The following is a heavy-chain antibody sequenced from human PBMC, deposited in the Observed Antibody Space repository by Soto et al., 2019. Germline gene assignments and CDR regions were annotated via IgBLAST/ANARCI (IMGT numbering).Heavy chain of an antibody. D-gene: IGHD1-26*01. CDR2: IDYSGST. V-gene: IGHV4-31*03. J-gene: IGHJ5*02. CDR3: ARVGPYGRNCFDP. Sequence: TSETLSLTCTVSGGSISSGGYYWSWIRQHPGKGLEWIGYIDYSGSTYYNPSLKSGVTMSLDTSQSQFSLKLSSVTAADTAVYYCARVGPYGRNCFDPWGQGTLVTVS. CDR1: GGSISSGGYY.